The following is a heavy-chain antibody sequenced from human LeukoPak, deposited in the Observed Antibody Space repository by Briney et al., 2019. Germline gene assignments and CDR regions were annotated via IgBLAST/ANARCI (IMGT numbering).Heavy chain of an antibody. J-gene: IGHJ3*02. Sequence: SQTLSLTCTASGGSISSGSYYWSWIRQPAGKGLEWIGRIYTSGSTNYNPSLKSRVTISVDTSENQFSLKLSSVTAADTAVYYCARDLYYYDSSGYYLWGFDIWGQGTMATVSS. D-gene: IGHD3-22*01. CDR1: GGSISSGSYY. CDR3: ARDLYYYDSSGYYLWGFDI. V-gene: IGHV4-61*02. CDR2: IYTSGST.